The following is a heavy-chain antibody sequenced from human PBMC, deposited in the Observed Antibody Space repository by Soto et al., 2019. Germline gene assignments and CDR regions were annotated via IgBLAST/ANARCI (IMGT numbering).Heavy chain of an antibody. D-gene: IGHD1-26*01. CDR1: GYSFTSNW. V-gene: IGHV5-51*01. Sequence: RGESLKISCKGSGYSFTSNWIGWVRQMPGKGLEWMGIIHPGDSGTRYSPSFRGQVTISADKSISTAYLQWSSLKASDTAMYYCAKWPVGASRNWFDPWGQGTLVTVSS. CDR2: IHPGDSGT. CDR3: AKWPVGASRNWFDP. J-gene: IGHJ5*02.